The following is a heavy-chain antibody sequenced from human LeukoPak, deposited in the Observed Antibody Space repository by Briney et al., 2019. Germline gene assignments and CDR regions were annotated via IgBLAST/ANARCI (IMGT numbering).Heavy chain of an antibody. J-gene: IGHJ4*02. CDR2: IYHAGST. CDR3: ARTSPYYNTIDY. Sequence: QASETLSLTCTVSGGSISSSSYYWGWVRQSPGKGLEWIANIYHAGSTYYNPSLKSRVIISVDTSKNQVSLKVSSVTAADTAVYYCARTSPYYNTIDYWGQGTLVTVSS. V-gene: IGHV4-39*07. CDR1: GGSISSSSYY. D-gene: IGHD3-10*01.